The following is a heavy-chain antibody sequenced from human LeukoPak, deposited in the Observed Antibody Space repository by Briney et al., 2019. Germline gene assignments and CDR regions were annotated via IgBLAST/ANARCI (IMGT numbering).Heavy chain of an antibody. CDR3: ARSSSYFTYFDL. Sequence: PGGSLRLSCTASGFTLRDYYMSWIRQAPGKGLEWISYMRSTGNTKYYAESVKGRFTVSRARANNSMSLQMPSLRAAASAVYYCARSSSYFTYFDLWGRDTLVTVSS. D-gene: IGHD2/OR15-2a*01. CDR1: GFTLRDYY. J-gene: IGHJ2*01. CDR2: MRSTGNTK. V-gene: IGHV3-11*04.